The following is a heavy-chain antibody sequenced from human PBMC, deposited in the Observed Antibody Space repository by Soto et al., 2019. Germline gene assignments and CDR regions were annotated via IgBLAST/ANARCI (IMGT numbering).Heavy chain of an antibody. CDR1: GFSFRSYW. CDR2: ISSDGTTT. V-gene: IGHV3-74*01. D-gene: IGHD3-9*01. Sequence: EVQLVESGGGLVQSGGSLGLSCVASGFSFRSYWMHWVRQAPGKGLVWVARISSDGTTTTYADSANGRFTVSRDNAANTLYLQMSSLRAEDTAVYYCAREYYGVLTGYYNDYWGQGTLVTASS. J-gene: IGHJ4*02. CDR3: AREYYGVLTGYYNDY.